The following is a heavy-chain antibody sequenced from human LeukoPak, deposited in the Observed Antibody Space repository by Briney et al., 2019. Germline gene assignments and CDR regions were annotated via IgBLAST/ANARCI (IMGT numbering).Heavy chain of an antibody. V-gene: IGHV4-59*01. CDR1: GGSIRSYY. Sequence: SETLSLTCTVSGGSIRSYYWSWIRQPPGRGLEWIGYIYFSGSTSYNPSLKSRVTISVDRSKNQFSLKLSSVAAADTAVYYCARSYDTNFDYWGQGTLVTVSS. CDR2: IYFSGST. CDR3: ARSYDTNFDY. J-gene: IGHJ4*02. D-gene: IGHD3-3*01.